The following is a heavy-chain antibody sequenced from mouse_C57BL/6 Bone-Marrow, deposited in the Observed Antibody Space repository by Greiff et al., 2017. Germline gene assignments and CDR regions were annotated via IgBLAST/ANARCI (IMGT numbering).Heavy chain of an antibody. J-gene: IGHJ2*01. D-gene: IGHD2-3*01. CDR1: GYTFTEYT. CDR3: ARGGGYYDYFDY. CDR2: FYPGSGSI. V-gene: IGHV1-62-2*01. Sequence: VKLQESGAELVKPGASVKLSCKASGYTFTEYTIHWVKQRSGQGLEWIGWFYPGSGSIKYNEKFKDKATLTADKSSSTAYMQLSSLTSEDSAVYFCARGGGYYDYFDYWGQGTTLTVSS.